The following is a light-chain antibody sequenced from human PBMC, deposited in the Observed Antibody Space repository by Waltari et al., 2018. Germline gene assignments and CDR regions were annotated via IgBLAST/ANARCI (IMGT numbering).Light chain of an antibody. V-gene: IGKV1-9*01. CDR3: QQVTSYVRFT. Sequence: DIQLTQSPSFLSASVGDRVTITCRASQDISNRLAWYQQKPGKTPKLLIYTASTLQSGVPSRCSGSGSGTEFTLTISSLQPEDFATYYCQQVTSYVRFTFGPGTKVDVK. J-gene: IGKJ3*01. CDR2: TAS. CDR1: QDISNR.